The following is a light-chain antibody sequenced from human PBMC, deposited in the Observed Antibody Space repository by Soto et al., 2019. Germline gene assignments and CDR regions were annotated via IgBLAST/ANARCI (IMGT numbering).Light chain of an antibody. V-gene: IGKV1-5*01. CDR3: QQYNSYAWT. CDR2: DAS. CDR1: QSISSL. J-gene: IGKJ1*01. Sequence: QMTHSPSTLSASVRDRVTITCRASQSISSLLAWYQQKPGKAPKLLIYDASSLESGVPSRFSGSGSGTEFTLTISSLQPDDFATYYCQQYNSYAWTFGQGTKVDIK.